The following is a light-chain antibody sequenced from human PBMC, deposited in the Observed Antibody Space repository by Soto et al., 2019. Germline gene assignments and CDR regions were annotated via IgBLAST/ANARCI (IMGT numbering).Light chain of an antibody. J-gene: IGKJ5*01. Sequence: MTQSPATLSVSPGGRATLSCRASQSISDTLAWYQQKPGKAPKLLIYAASSLQSGVPSRFSGSGSGTDFTLTISSLQPEDFATYYCQQSYSTSITFGQGTRLEIK. CDR1: QSISDT. V-gene: IGKV1-39*01. CDR2: AAS. CDR3: QQSYSTSIT.